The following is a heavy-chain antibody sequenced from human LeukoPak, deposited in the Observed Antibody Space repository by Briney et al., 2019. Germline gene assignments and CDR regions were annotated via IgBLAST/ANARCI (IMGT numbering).Heavy chain of an antibody. CDR2: IYPGDSET. Sequence: GESLKISCKASGYTFNNYRIAWVRQMPGKGLDWMGIIYPGDSETTYSPSFQGQVTISVDKSISTAYLQWSSLKASDTAMYYCARHGYYYRDSDYWGQGTLVTVSS. CDR1: GYTFNNYR. J-gene: IGHJ4*02. CDR3: ARHGYYYRDSDY. D-gene: IGHD3-22*01. V-gene: IGHV5-51*01.